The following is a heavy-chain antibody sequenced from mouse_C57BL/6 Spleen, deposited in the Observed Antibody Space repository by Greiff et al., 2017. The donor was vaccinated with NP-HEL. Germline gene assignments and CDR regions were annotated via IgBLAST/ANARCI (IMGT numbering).Heavy chain of an antibody. Sequence: QVQLQQPGAELVRPGTSVKLSCKASGYTFTSYWMHWVKQRPGQGLEWIGVIDPSDSYTNYNQKFKGKATLTVDTSSSSAYMQLSSLTSEDSAVYYCARITTVVGRNYFDYWGQGTTLTVSS. CDR3: ARITTVVGRNYFDY. D-gene: IGHD1-1*01. V-gene: IGHV1-59*01. CDR2: IDPSDSYT. J-gene: IGHJ2*01. CDR1: GYTFTSYW.